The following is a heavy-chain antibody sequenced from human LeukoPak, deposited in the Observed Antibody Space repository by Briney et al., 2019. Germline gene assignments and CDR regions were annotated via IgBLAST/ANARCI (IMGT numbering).Heavy chain of an antibody. D-gene: IGHD3-22*01. CDR2: ISSSSSTI. V-gene: IGHV3-48*01. CDR3: ARVLHKRNYDSTTYYGY. J-gene: IGHJ4*02. CDR1: RFTFSSYE. Sequence: GGSLRLSCAASRFTFSSYEMNWVRQAPGKGLEWVSYISSSSSTIYYADSVKGRFTISRDNAKNSLYLQMSSLRAEDTAVYYCARVLHKRNYDSTTYYGYWGQGTLVTVSS.